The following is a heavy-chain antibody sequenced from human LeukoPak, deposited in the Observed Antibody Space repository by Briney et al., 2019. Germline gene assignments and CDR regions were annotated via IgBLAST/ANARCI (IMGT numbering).Heavy chain of an antibody. D-gene: IGHD3-3*01. V-gene: IGHV4-34*01. Sequence: PSETLSLTCAVYGGSFSGYFWSWLRQPPGKGLEWIGEINHSGSTNFNPSLKSRVTTSVDTSKNQFSLKLSSVTAADTAVYYCARGGSGPNSHYFDYWGQGTLVTVSS. CDR1: GGSFSGYF. CDR2: INHSGST. J-gene: IGHJ4*02. CDR3: ARGGSGPNSHYFDY.